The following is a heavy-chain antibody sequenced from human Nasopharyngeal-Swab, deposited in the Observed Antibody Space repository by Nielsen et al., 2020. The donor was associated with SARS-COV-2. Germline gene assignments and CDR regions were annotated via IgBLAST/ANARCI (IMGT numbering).Heavy chain of an antibody. J-gene: IGHJ3*01. Sequence: SETLSLTCAVYGGSFSGYYWSLIRQPPGKGLEWIGYIYSSASTYYNPSLKSRVTISVDTSKNQFSLKLSSVTAADTAVYYCAKGDSPVETALGDPRKDAFDLWGQGTMVTVSS. CDR1: GGSFSGYY. V-gene: IGHV4-34*09. D-gene: IGHD5-18*01. CDR3: AKGDSPVETALGDPRKDAFDL. CDR2: IYSSAST.